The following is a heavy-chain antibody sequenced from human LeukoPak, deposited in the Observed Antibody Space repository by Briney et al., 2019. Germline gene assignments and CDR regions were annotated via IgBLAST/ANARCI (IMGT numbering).Heavy chain of an antibody. D-gene: IGHD2-15*01. CDR3: ASAVCSGGSCYSGAFDI. J-gene: IGHJ3*02. CDR1: GGTFSSYA. Sequence: GSSVKVSCKASGGTFSSYAISWVRQAPGQGLEWMGGIIPISGTANYAQKFQGRVTITADEPTSTAYMELSSLRSGDTAVYYCASAVCSGGSCYSGAFDIWGQGTMVTVSS. V-gene: IGHV1-69*01. CDR2: IIPISGTA.